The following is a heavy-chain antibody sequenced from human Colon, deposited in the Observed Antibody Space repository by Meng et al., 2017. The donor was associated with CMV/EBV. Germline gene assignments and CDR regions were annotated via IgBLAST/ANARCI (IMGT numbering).Heavy chain of an antibody. CDR2: ISSSSSYI. V-gene: IGHV3-21*01. CDR3: ARWAYGSGNN. CDR1: GFTFSSYS. J-gene: IGHJ4*02. Sequence: GESLKISCAASGFTFSSYSMNWVRQAPGKGLERVSSISSSSSYIYYADSVKGRFTISRDNAKNSLYLQMNSLRAEDTAVYYCARWAYGSGNNRGQGTLVTVSS. D-gene: IGHD3-10*01.